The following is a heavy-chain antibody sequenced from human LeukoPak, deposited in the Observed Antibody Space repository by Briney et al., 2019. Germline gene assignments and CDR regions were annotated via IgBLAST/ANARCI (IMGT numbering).Heavy chain of an antibody. V-gene: IGHV4-38-2*02. CDR2: IYHSGST. CDR3: ARDPVSTVYYYYYYMDV. CDR1: GYSISSGYY. D-gene: IGHD1-1*01. Sequence: PSETLSLTCTVSGYSISSGYYWGWIRQPPGKGLEWIGSIYHSGSTYYNPSLKSRVTISVDTSKNQFSLKLSSVTAADTAVYYCARDPVSTVYYYYYYMDVWGKGTTVTVSS. J-gene: IGHJ6*03.